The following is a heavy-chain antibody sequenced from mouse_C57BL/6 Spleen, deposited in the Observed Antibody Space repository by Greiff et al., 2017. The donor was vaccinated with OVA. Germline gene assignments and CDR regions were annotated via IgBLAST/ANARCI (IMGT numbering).Heavy chain of an antibody. J-gene: IGHJ1*03. CDR1: GYTFTDYE. CDR3: TRKSNYEYFDV. CDR2: IDPETGGT. V-gene: IGHV1-15*01. Sequence: QVQLQQSGAELVRPGASVTLSCKASGYTFTDYEMHWVKQTPVHGLEWIGAIDPETGGTAYNQKFKGKAILTADKSSSTAYMVLRSLTSEDSAVYYCTRKSNYEYFDVWGTGTTVTVSS. D-gene: IGHD2-5*01.